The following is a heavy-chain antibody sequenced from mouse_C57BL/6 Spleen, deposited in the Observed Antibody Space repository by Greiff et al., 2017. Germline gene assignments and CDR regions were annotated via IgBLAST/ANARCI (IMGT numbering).Heavy chain of an antibody. Sequence: EVKLVESGAELVRPGASVKLSCTASGFNIKDDYMHWVKQRPEQGLEWIGWIDPENGDTEYASKFQGKATITADTSSNTAYLQLSSLTSEDTAVYYCTLWYPAWFAYWGQGTLVTVSA. CDR3: TLWYPAWFAY. J-gene: IGHJ3*01. D-gene: IGHD2-1*01. CDR1: GFNIKDDY. V-gene: IGHV14-4*01. CDR2: IDPENGDT.